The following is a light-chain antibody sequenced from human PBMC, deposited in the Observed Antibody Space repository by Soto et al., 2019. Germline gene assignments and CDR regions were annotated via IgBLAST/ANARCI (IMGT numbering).Light chain of an antibody. CDR3: QSYDSSLSTYV. CDR1: NSNIGAGYD. J-gene: IGLJ1*01. Sequence: QSVLTQPPSVSGAPGQRVTISCTGSNSNIGAGYDVHWYQQLPGTAPKLLIYGHSNRPSGVPDRISGSKSGTSASLAITGLQAEDEADYYCQSYDSSLSTYVFGTGTKLTVL. V-gene: IGLV1-40*01. CDR2: GHS.